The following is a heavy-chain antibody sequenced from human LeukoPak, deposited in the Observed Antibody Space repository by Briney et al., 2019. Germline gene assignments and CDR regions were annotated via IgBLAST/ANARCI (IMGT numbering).Heavy chain of an antibody. CDR2: INSDGSST. CDR3: ARGTKWY. V-gene: IGHV3-74*01. CDR1: GFTFTSYA. J-gene: IGHJ4*02. D-gene: IGHD1-14*01. Sequence: GGSLRLSCAASGFTFTSYAINWVRQAPGKGLVWVSRINSDGSSTSYADSVKGRFTISRDNAKNTLYLQMNSPRAEDTAVYYCARGTKWYWGQGTLVTVSS.